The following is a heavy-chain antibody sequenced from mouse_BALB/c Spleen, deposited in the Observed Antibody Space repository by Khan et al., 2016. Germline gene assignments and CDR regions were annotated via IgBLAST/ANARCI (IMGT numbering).Heavy chain of an antibody. Sequence: VQLQQSGAELVKPGASVKLSCTASGFNIKDTYMHWVKQRPEQGLEWIGRIDPANGNTKYDPKFQGKATITADTSSNTAYQQLRSLKYAGTAAYYCARSPYDYDVGFAYWGQGTLVTVSA. D-gene: IGHD2-4*01. CDR2: IDPANGNT. CDR3: ARSPYDYDVGFAY. CDR1: GFNIKDTY. J-gene: IGHJ3*01. V-gene: IGHV14-3*02.